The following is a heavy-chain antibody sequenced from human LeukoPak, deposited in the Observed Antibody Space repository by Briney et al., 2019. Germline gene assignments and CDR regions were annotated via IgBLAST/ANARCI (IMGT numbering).Heavy chain of an antibody. Sequence: GGSLRLSCAASGFTFSSYAMSWVRQAPGKGLEWVSAISGSGGSTYYADSVKGRFTISRDNSKNTLYLQMNSLRAEDTAVYYCAKVPRGGYGSGSYLLDYWGQGTLVTVSS. CDR3: AKVPRGGYGSGSYLLDY. J-gene: IGHJ4*02. V-gene: IGHV3-23*01. D-gene: IGHD3-10*01. CDR1: GFTFSSYA. CDR2: ISGSGGST.